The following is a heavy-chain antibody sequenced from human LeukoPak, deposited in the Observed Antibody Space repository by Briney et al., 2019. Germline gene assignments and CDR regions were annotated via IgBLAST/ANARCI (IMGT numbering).Heavy chain of an antibody. V-gene: IGHV4-59*02. Sequence: PSETLSLTCTVSGGSVRNYYWSWIRQPPGKGLEWIGYISYSGTTNYNPSLKSRVTISVDTSKNQFSLKLSSVTAADTAVYYCARSFPSEAGDYWGQGTLVTVSS. CDR1: GGSVRNYY. D-gene: IGHD6-13*01. CDR2: ISYSGTT. CDR3: ARSFPSEAGDY. J-gene: IGHJ4*02.